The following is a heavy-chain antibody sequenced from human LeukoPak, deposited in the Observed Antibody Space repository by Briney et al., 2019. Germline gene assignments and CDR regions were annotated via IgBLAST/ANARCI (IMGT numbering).Heavy chain of an antibody. D-gene: IGHD2-21*01. CDR3: ARLGHCGETNCYSDFYYMDV. Sequence: SVKVSCKASGGTFSNYAVSWVRQAPGQGLEWMGGITPVFEKPNYARKFQDRVTITADESTATAYMELSSLTSEDTAIYFCARLGHCGETNCYSDFYYMDVWGKGTTVIVSS. V-gene: IGHV1-69*13. J-gene: IGHJ6*03. CDR1: GGTFSNYA. CDR2: ITPVFEKP.